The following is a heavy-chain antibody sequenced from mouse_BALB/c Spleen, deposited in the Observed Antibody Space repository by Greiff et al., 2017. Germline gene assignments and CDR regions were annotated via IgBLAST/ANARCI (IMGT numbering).Heavy chain of an antibody. J-gene: IGHJ3*01. CDR3: TRGVTTWTWFAY. Sequence: DVMLVESGGGLVKPGGSLKLSCAASGFTFSSYTMSWVRQTPEKRLEWVATISSGGSYTYYPDSVKGRFTISRDNAKNTLYLQMSSLKSEDTAMYYCTRGVTTWTWFAYWGQGTLVTVSA. CDR2: ISSGGSYT. D-gene: IGHD2-2*01. CDR1: GFTFSSYT. V-gene: IGHV5-6-4*01.